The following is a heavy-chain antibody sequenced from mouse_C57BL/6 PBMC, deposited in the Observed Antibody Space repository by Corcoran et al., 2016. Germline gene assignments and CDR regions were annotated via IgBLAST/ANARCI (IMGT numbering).Heavy chain of an antibody. CDR2: INPNNGGT. Sequence: EVQLQQSGPELVKLGASVKIPCKASGYTFTDYHMDWVKQSHGKSLEWIGDINPNNGGTIYKQKFKGKATLTVDKSSSTAYMELRSLTSEDTAVYYRARSITTVVARPWFAYWGQGTLVTVS. D-gene: IGHD1-1*01. V-gene: IGHV1-18*01. CDR3: ARSITTVVARPWFAY. CDR1: GYTFTDYH. J-gene: IGHJ3*01.